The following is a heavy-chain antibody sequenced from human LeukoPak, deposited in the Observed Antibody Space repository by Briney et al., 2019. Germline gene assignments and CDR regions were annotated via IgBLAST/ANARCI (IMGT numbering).Heavy chain of an antibody. J-gene: IGHJ5*02. CDR2: IFHSGST. V-gene: IGHV4-30-2*01. Sequence: SETLSLTCAVSGTSISSGAYSWNWIRQPPGQGLEWIGYIFHSGSTYYNPSLKSRLTISVDRSKNRFSLKLNSVTAADTALYYCARGYYDSSGPGSWFDPWGPGTLVTVSS. D-gene: IGHD3-22*01. CDR3: ARGYYDSSGPGSWFDP. CDR1: GTSISSGAYS.